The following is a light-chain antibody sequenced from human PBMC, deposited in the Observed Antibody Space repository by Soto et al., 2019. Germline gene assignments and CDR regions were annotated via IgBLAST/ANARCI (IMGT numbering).Light chain of an antibody. CDR1: QSISSN. J-gene: IGKJ4*01. V-gene: IGKV3-15*01. Sequence: EIVLTQSPGTLSLSPGERATLSCMASQSISSNLAWYQQKPGQAPRLLMFRTSSRATGFPARFSGSGSGTEFNLTISSLQSEDFGVYYCQQYNNWPRATFGGGTKVHIK. CDR3: QQYNNWPRAT. CDR2: RTS.